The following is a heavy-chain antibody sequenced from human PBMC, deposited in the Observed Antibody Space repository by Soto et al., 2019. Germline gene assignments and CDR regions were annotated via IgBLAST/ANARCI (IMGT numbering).Heavy chain of an antibody. V-gene: IGHV3-30-3*01. CDR3: ARGRGAPLYGMDV. Sequence: GGSLRLSCAASGFTFSSYAMHWVRQAPGKGLEWVAVISYDGSNKYYADSVKGRFTISRDNSKNTLYPQMNSLRAEDTAVYYCARGRGAPLYGMDVWGQGTTVTVSS. CDR2: ISYDGSNK. CDR1: GFTFSSYA. J-gene: IGHJ6*02.